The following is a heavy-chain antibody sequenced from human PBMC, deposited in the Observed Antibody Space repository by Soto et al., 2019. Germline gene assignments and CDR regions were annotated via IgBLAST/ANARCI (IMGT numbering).Heavy chain of an antibody. CDR1: GYTFTNYG. D-gene: IGHD3-3*01. J-gene: IGHJ4*02. CDR2: ISAYSGNDGNI. V-gene: IGHV1-18*01. Sequence: QVQLVQSGGEVKKPGASVKVSCKASGYTFTNYGITWVRQAPGQGLEWMGWISAYSGNDGNINYAQKFQGRVTMSTDTFTSTAYMELRSLRSDDTAVYFCARGAWTLTFDYWGQGTLVTVSS. CDR3: ARGAWTLTFDY.